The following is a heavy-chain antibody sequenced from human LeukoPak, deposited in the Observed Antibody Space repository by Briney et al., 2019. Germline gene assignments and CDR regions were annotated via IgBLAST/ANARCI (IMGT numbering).Heavy chain of an antibody. D-gene: IGHD3-10*01. J-gene: IGHJ6*02. CDR3: AREHYGSGSDYYGMDV. Sequence: PSETLSLTCTVSGGSISSGGYYWSWIRQHPGKGLEWIGYIYYSGSTYYNPSLKSRVTISVDTSKNQFSLKLSSVTAADTAVYYCAREHYGSGSDYYGMDVWGQGTTVTVSS. V-gene: IGHV4-31*03. CDR1: GGSISSGGYY. CDR2: IYYSGST.